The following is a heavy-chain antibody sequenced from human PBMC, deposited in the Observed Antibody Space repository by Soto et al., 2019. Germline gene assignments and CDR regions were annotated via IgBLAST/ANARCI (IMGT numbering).Heavy chain of an antibody. D-gene: IGHD2-8*01. J-gene: IGHJ4*02. CDR3: AKVKGTGYCTNGVCYGARYYFDC. Sequence: LRLSCAASGFTFSSYAMSWVRQAPGKGLEWVSAISGSGGSTYYADSVKGRFTISRDNSKNMLYLQMNSLRAEDTAVYYCAKVKGTGYCTNGVCYGARYYFDCWGQGTLVTVSS. CDR2: ISGSGGST. V-gene: IGHV3-23*01. CDR1: GFTFSSYA.